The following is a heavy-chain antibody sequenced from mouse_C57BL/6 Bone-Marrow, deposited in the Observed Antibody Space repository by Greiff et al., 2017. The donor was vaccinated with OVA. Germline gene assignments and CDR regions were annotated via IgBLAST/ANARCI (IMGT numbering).Heavy chain of an antibody. CDR1: GYTFTSYW. CDR2: IYPGSGST. Sequence: QVQLQQSGAELVKPGASVKMSCKASGYTFTSYWITWVKQRPGQGLEWIGDIYPGSGSTNYNEKFKSKATLTVDTSSSTAYMQLSSLTSEDSAVYYCARSKGYSNYVYWYVDVWGTGTTVTVSS. V-gene: IGHV1-55*01. D-gene: IGHD2-5*01. CDR3: ARSKGYSNYVYWYVDV. J-gene: IGHJ1*03.